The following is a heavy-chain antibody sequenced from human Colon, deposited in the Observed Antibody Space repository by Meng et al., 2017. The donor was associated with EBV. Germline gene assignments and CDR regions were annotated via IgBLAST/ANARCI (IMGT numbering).Heavy chain of an antibody. Sequence: VQLQDPGPGRVMPSGTLPPTCPVSGGSLSSRNWWSWVRQPPGKGLEWIGEIYHSGSTNYNPSLKSRVTISVDESKNQFSLRLSSVTAADTAVYYCARVGAYCGGDCYHPRWGQGTLVTVSS. V-gene: IGHV4-4*02. CDR3: ARVGAYCGGDCYHPR. CDR1: GGSLSSRNW. CDR2: IYHSGST. J-gene: IGHJ4*02. D-gene: IGHD2-21*02.